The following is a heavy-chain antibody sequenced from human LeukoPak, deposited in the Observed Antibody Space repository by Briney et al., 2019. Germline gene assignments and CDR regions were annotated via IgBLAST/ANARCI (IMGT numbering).Heavy chain of an antibody. Sequence: GGSLRLSCAASGFTFSSYSLNWVRQAPGKGLEWVAVISYDGSNKYYADSVKGRFTISRDNSKNTLYLQMNSLRAEDTAVYYCARDGAMGYWGQGTLVTVSS. CDR3: ARDGAMGY. D-gene: IGHD4/OR15-4a*01. J-gene: IGHJ4*02. V-gene: IGHV3-30*03. CDR2: ISYDGSNK. CDR1: GFTFSSYS.